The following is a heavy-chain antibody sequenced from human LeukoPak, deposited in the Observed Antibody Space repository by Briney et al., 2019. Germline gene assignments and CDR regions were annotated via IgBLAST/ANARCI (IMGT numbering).Heavy chain of an antibody. CDR2: INPSGGST. J-gene: IGHJ6*03. V-gene: IGHV1-46*01. CDR3: ARASLVGATVYYYYMDV. CDR1: GYTFTSYY. Sequence: ASVKVSCKASGYTFTSYYMHWVRQAPGQGLEWMGIINPSGGSTSYAQKFQGRVTMTRDMSTSTVYMELSSLRSEDTAVYYCARASLVGATVYYYYMDVWGKGTTVTVSS. D-gene: IGHD1-26*01.